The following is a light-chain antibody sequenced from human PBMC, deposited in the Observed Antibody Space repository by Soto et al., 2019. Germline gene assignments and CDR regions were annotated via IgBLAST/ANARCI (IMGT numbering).Light chain of an antibody. CDR1: QSVRSY. J-gene: IGKJ4*01. Sequence: DIQMTQSPSSVSASVGDRVTIACRAGQSVRSYLNWSQQKPGKATNLLIYASSTLHIGVPSRFSGGGSETDFTLTISSLQPEDFATYYCQQSYTSPLTFGGGTKVEI. CDR2: ASS. CDR3: QQSYTSPLT. V-gene: IGKV1-39*01.